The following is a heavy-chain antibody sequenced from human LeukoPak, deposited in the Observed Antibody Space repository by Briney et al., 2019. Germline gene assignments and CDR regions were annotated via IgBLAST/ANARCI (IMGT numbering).Heavy chain of an antibody. J-gene: IGHJ6*03. CDR2: IYRSGST. Sequence: SQTLSLTCTVSGGSISSGSYYWSWIRQPAGKRLEWIGHIYRSGSTNYNPSLKSRVTISVDTSKNQFSLKLSSVTAADTAVYYCARQGSGYVYYYYYYMDVWGKGTTVTISS. D-gene: IGHD5-12*01. V-gene: IGHV4-61*09. CDR1: GGSISSGSYY. CDR3: ARQGSGYVYYYYYYMDV.